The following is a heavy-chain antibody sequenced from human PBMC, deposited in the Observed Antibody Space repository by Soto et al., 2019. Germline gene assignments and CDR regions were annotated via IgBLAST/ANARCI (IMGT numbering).Heavy chain of an antibody. V-gene: IGHV1-3*01. Sequence: ASVKVSCKASGYTFTSYAMHWVRQAPGQRLEWMGWINAGNGNTKYSQKFQGRVTITRDTSASTAYMELSSLRSEDTAVYYCARNIINTNWFDPWGQGTLVTVSS. CDR3: ARNIINTNWFDP. J-gene: IGHJ5*02. CDR1: GYTFTSYA. CDR2: INAGNGNT.